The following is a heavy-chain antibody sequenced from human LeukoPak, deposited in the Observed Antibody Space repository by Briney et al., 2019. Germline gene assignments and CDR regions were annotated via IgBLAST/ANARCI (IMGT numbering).Heavy chain of an antibody. V-gene: IGHV1-69-2*01. CDR2: VDPEDGET. J-gene: IGHJ4*02. D-gene: IGHD2-15*01. Sequence: VKISCKVSGYTFTDYYMHWVQQAPGKGLEWMGLVDPEDGETIYAEKFQGRLTITADTSTDTAYMELSSLRSEDTAVYYCATDGYCSGGSCLPEDYWGQGTLVTVSS. CDR3: ATDGYCSGGSCLPEDY. CDR1: GYTFTDYY.